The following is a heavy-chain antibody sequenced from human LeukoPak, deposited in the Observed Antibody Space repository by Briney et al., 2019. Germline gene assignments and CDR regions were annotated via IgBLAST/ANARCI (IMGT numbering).Heavy chain of an antibody. D-gene: IGHD6-13*01. V-gene: IGHV7-4-1*02. CDR2: INTNTGNP. CDR1: GYTFTSYA. Sequence: GASVKVSFTASGYTFTSYAMNWVRQAPGQGLEWMGWINTNTGNPTYAQGFTGRFVFSLDTSVSTAYLQISSLKAEDTAVYYCAREGGSSDAYYYYMDVWGKGTTVTVSS. J-gene: IGHJ6*03. CDR3: AREGGSSDAYYYYMDV.